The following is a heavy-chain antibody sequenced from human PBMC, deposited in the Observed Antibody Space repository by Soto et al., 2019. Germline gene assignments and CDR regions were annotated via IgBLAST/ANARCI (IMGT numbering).Heavy chain of an antibody. J-gene: IGHJ4*02. CDR1: GFTFSSYD. Sequence: EVQLLESGGGLVQPGGSLRLSCAASGFTFSSYDMSWVRQVLGKGLEWVSVISGSGGSTYYADSVKGRFAVSRDNSKNTLYLQMNSLRVEDTAVYYCAKSRQGYGNYDFDYWGQGTLVTVSS. V-gene: IGHV3-23*01. D-gene: IGHD4-17*01. CDR2: ISGSGGST. CDR3: AKSRQGYGNYDFDY.